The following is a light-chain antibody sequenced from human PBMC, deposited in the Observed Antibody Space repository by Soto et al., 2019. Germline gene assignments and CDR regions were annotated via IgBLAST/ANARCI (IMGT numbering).Light chain of an antibody. CDR1: QSVSSSY. CDR3: HQCGNSPRT. V-gene: IGKV3-20*01. CDR2: GAS. J-gene: IGKJ1*01. Sequence: EIVLTQSPGILSLSPGERATLSCRASQSVSSSYLAWYQQKPGQAPRLLIYGASSRAPGIPDRFSGSGSGTDFPLTISRLEPEDFAVYYCHQCGNSPRTFGQGTKVAI.